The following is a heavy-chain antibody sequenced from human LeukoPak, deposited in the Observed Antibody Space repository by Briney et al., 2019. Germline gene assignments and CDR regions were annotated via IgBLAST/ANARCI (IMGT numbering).Heavy chain of an antibody. CDR2: IYYSGST. V-gene: IGHV4-39*01. CDR3: ARVQQLADY. J-gene: IGHJ4*02. CDR1: GGSISSSSYY. D-gene: IGHD6-13*01. Sequence: SETLPLTCAVSGGSISSSSYYWGWIRQPPGKGLEWIGSIYYSGSTYYNPSLKSRVTISVDTSKNQFSLKLSSVTAADTAVYYCARVQQLADYWGQGTLVTVSS.